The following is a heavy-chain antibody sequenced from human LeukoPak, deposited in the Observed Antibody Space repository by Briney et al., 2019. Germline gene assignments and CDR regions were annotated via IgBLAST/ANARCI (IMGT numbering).Heavy chain of an antibody. V-gene: IGHV3-30*02. D-gene: IGHD4-23*01. J-gene: IGHJ4*02. CDR1: GFTFSYYG. CDR2: IRYDGSNK. CDR3: AGVTSGDY. Sequence: GGSLRLSCAASGFTFSYYGMHGVRQAPGKGLEWVAFIRYDGSNKYYANSVKGRFTISRDNSKNTLYLQMDSLRGEDTAVYYCAGVTSGDYWGQGTLVTVSS.